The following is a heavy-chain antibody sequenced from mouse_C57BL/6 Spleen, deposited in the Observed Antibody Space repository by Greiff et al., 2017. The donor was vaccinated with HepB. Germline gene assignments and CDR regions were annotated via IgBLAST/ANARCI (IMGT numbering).Heavy chain of an antibody. V-gene: IGHV1-4*01. CDR3: ARKITRASY. D-gene: IGHD6-1*01. J-gene: IGHJ2*01. CDR2: INPSSGYT. Sequence: VQLQQSGAELVKPGASVKMSCKASGYTFTSYTMHWVKQRPGQGLEWIGYINPSSGYTKYNQKFKDKATLTADKSSSTAYMQLSNLTSEDSAVYYCARKITRASYWGQGTTLTVSS. CDR1: GYTFTSYT.